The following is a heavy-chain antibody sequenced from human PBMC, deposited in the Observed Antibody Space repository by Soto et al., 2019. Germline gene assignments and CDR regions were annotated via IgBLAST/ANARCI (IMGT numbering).Heavy chain of an antibody. Sequence: SETLSLTCSVSGASISSYYWSWIRQPPGKGLEWIGYIYYSGSTNYNPSLKSRVTISVDTSKNQFSLKLSSVTAADTAVYYCARRYGASFDYWGQGTLVTVSS. CDR1: GASISSYY. CDR2: IYYSGST. D-gene: IGHD4-17*01. CDR3: ARRYGASFDY. J-gene: IGHJ4*02. V-gene: IGHV4-59*01.